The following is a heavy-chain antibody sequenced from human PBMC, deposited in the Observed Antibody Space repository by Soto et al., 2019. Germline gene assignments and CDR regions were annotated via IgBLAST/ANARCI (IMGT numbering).Heavy chain of an antibody. CDR2: IYPGDSDT. J-gene: IGHJ3*02. CDR3: ARSLADCSGGSCSHDAFDT. V-gene: IGHV5-51*01. D-gene: IGHD2-15*01. CDR1: GYSFTSYW. Sequence: GESLKISCKGSGYSFTSYWIGWVRQMPGKGLEWMGIIYPGDSDTRYSPSFQGQVTISADKSISTAYLQWSSLKASDTAMYYCARSLADCSGGSCSHDAFDTWGQGTMVTVSS.